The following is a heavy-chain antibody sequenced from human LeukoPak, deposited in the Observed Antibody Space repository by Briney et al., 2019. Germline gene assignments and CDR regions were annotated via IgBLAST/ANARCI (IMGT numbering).Heavy chain of an antibody. J-gene: IGHJ4*02. V-gene: IGHV3-74*01. CDR1: GFTFSSYW. CDR3: ATTYCGGDCSADFDY. Sequence: QPGGSLRLSCAASGFTFSSYWMHWVRQPPGKGLVWVSRINSDGSSTSYADSVKGRFTISRDNAKNTLYLQMNSLRAEDTAVYYCATTYCGGDCSADFDYWGQGILVTVSS. CDR2: INSDGSST. D-gene: IGHD2-21*02.